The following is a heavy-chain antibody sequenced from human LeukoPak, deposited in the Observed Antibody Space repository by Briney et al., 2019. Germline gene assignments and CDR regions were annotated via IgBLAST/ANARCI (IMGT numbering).Heavy chain of an antibody. Sequence: KTSETLSLTCTVSGGSISSHYWSWIRQPPGKGLEWIGYIYYSGSTNYNPSLKSRVTISVDTSKNQFSLKLSSVTAADTAVYYCARGGYNYYYYMDVWGKGTTVTVSS. J-gene: IGHJ6*03. CDR1: GGSISSHY. CDR2: IYYSGST. CDR3: ARGGYNYYYYMDV. V-gene: IGHV4-59*11.